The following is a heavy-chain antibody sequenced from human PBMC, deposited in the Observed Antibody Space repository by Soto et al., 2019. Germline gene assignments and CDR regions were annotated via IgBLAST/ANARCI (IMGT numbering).Heavy chain of an antibody. CDR1: GFTFSTSA. V-gene: IGHV3-23*01. D-gene: IGHD3-3*02. CDR3: AKELSIGRPYDS. J-gene: IGHJ4*02. CDR2: ISAGGTDT. Sequence: GGSLRLSCAASGFTFSTSAMSWVRQAPGQGLEKASAISAGGTDTYYTDYVKGRFTISRDNSKNMLYLQMNSLRAEDTAVYYCAKELSIGRPYDSWGQGTLVTVSS.